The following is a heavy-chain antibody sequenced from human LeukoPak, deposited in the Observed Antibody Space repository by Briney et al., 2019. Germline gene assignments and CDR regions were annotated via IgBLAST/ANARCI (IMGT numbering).Heavy chain of an antibody. CDR1: GGSFSGYY. J-gene: IGHJ6*03. CDR3: ARIKRTYYYYYMDV. V-gene: IGHV4-34*01. D-gene: IGHD1-1*01. CDR2: INHSGST. Sequence: SETLSLTCAVYGGSFSGYYWSWTRHPPGKGREGIGEINHSGSTNYNPSLKSRVTISVDTSKNQFSLKLSSVTAADTAVYYCARIKRTYYYYYMDVWGKGTTVTVSS.